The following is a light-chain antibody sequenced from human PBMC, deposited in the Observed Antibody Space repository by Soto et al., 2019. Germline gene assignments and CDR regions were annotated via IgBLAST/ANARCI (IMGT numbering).Light chain of an antibody. J-gene: IGKJ3*01. CDR1: QSISSY. V-gene: IGKV1-39*01. Sequence: DIQMPQSPSSLSASVGDRVTITCRASQSISSYLNWYQQKPGKAPKLLIYAASSLQSGVPSRFSGSGSGTDFTLAISSLQPEDVATDYCQHGYSTPPTFGPVTKVY. CDR3: QHGYSTPPT. CDR2: AAS.